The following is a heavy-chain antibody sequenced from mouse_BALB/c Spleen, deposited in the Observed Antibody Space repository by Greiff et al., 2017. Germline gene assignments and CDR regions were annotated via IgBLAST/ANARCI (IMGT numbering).Heavy chain of an antibody. CDR3: ARGYGLYAMDY. V-gene: IGHV7-3*02. CDR2: IRNKANGYTT. CDR1: GFTFTDYY. Sequence: EVQVVESGGGLVQPGGSLRLSCATSGFTFTDYYMSWVRQPPGKALEWLGFIRNKANGYTTEYSASVKGRFTISRDNSQSILYLQMNTLRAEDSATYYCARGYGLYAMDYWGQGTSVTVSS. J-gene: IGHJ4*01. D-gene: IGHD2-10*02.